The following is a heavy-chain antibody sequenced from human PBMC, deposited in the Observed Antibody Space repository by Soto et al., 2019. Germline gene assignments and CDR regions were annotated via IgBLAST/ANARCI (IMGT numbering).Heavy chain of an antibody. V-gene: IGHV4-59*01. Sequence: SETLSLPGTVPGGPISSYYWSWIRQPPGKGLEWIGYIYYSGSTNYNPSLKSRVTISVDTSKNQFSLKLSSVTAADTAVYYCARSKAAAGKLWAFESWGQGTMVSVS. D-gene: IGHD6-13*01. CDR3: ARSKAAAGKLWAFES. CDR1: GGPISSYY. J-gene: IGHJ3*02. CDR2: IYYSGST.